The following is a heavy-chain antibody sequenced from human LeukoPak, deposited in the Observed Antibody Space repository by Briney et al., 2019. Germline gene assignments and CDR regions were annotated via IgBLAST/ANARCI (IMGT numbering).Heavy chain of an antibody. J-gene: IGHJ6*03. Sequence: ASVKVSCKASGYTFTGYYMHWVRQAPGQGLEWMGWINPNSGGTNYAQKFQGRVTMTRDTSISTAYMELSRLRSDDTAVYYCARSTVTKYYYYYYYMDVWGKGTTVTVSS. CDR3: ARSTVTKYYYYYYYMDV. D-gene: IGHD4-17*01. V-gene: IGHV1-2*02. CDR1: GYTFTGYY. CDR2: INPNSGGT.